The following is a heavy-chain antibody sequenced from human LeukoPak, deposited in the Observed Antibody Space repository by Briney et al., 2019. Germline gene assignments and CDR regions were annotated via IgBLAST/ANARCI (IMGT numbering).Heavy chain of an antibody. V-gene: IGHV1-2*02. CDR3: ARDHAMVYGSGSPRFDY. CDR1: GYTFTGYY. J-gene: IGHJ4*02. Sequence: ASVKVSCTASGYTFTGYYMHWVRQAPGQGLEWMGWINPNSGGTNYAQKFQGRVTMTRDTSISTAYMELSRLRSDDTAVYYCARDHAMVYGSGSPRFDYWGQGTLVTGSS. D-gene: IGHD3-10*01. CDR2: INPNSGGT.